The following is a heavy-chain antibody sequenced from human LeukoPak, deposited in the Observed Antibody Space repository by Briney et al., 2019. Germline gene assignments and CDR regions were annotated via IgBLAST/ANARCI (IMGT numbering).Heavy chain of an antibody. CDR3: ARGPFGNCGGGPCHFRDIDNWYDP. D-gene: IGHD2-21*01. J-gene: IGHJ5*02. Sequence: ASXXXSCKASGYTFTTYDINWVRQAAGQGLEWMGWMNPKSGDAGYADKFQGRVAITRDTSINTAYLELSALTSDDTAVYYCARGPFGNCGGGPCHFRDIDNWYDPWGQGTLVTVSS. CDR2: MNPKSGDA. V-gene: IGHV1-8*03. CDR1: GYTFTTYD.